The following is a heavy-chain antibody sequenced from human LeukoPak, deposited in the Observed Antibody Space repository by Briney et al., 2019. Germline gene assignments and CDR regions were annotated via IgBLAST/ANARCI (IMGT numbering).Heavy chain of an antibody. D-gene: IGHD3-10*01. J-gene: IGHJ4*02. CDR1: GFTFSSYA. CDR3: AKDRNYASGSYRPDY. CDR2: ISGSGGNT. V-gene: IGHV3-23*01. Sequence: GGSLTLSCAASGFTFSSYAMTWVRQAPGKGLEWVSAISGSGGNTYYADSVQGRFTISRDNSKNTLYLQMNTLRAEDTAVYYCAKDRNYASGSYRPDYWGQGTLVTVSS.